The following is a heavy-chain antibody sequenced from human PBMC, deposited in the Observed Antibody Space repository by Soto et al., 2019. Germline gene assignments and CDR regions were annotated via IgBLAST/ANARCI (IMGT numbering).Heavy chain of an antibody. V-gene: IGHV4-34*01. Sequence: SETLSLTCAVYGGSFSGYYWSWIRQPPGKGLEWIGEINHSGSTNYNPSLKSRATISVDTSKNQFSLKLSSVTAADTAVYYCARARRKTYSSGWYSYYYGMDVWGQGTTVTVSS. J-gene: IGHJ6*02. CDR2: INHSGST. CDR1: GGSFSGYY. D-gene: IGHD6-19*01. CDR3: ARARRKTYSSGWYSYYYGMDV.